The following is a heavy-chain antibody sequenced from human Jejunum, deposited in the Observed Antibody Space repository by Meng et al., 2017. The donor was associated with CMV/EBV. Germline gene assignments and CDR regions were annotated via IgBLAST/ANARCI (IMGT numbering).Heavy chain of an antibody. CDR2: ISGSGGSI. Sequence: SGFSFSDYGMGWVRQAPGKGLEWVSSISGSGGSIQYADSVKGRFTISRDNSKNTLYLQMNSLRDEDTAMYYCAKGSALGGSYYFDYWGQGTLVTVSS. CDR1: GFSFSDYG. J-gene: IGHJ4*02. D-gene: IGHD1-26*01. V-gene: IGHV3-23*01. CDR3: AKGSALGGSYYFDY.